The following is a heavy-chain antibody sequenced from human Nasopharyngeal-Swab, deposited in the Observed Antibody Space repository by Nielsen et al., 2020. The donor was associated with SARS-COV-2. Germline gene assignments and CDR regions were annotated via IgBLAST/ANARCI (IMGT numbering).Heavy chain of an antibody. CDR2: ISSGSTYT. D-gene: IGHD6-6*01. V-gene: IGHV3-11*06. Sequence: SLKISCVASGFPFNDFYMNWIRQAPGKGLEWVSYISSGSTYTNYADSVKGRFTVSRDNAKKTLYLQLNSLRVDDTAVYYCAKGVSSRSYMDVWGIGTTVIVSS. CDR1: GFPFNDFY. J-gene: IGHJ6*03. CDR3: AKGVSSRSYMDV.